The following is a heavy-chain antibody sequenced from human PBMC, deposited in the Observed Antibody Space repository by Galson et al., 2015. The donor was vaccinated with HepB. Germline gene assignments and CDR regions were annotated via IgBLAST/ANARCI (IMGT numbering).Heavy chain of an antibody. J-gene: IGHJ4*02. V-gene: IGHV3-11*06. CDR1: GFTFSDYY. CDR3: ARMDKTTSTRPFDY. Sequence: SLRLSCAASGFTFSDYYMSWVRQAPGKGLECVSYISSSSSYTNYEDSVKGRFTISRDKAKNSLYLQMNSLRAEDTAVYYCARMDKTTSTRPFDYWGQGSLVTVSS. D-gene: IGHD5-24*01. CDR2: ISSSSSYT.